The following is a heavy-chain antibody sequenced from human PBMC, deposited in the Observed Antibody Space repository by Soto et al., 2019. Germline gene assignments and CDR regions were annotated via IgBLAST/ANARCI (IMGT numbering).Heavy chain of an antibody. CDR2: IYPGDSDT. CDR1: GYSFTSYW. CDR3: ARAYDSSGYYAFDY. Sequence: PGESLKISCKGSGYSFTSYWLGCVRQMPGKGLEWMVLIYPGDSDTRYSPSFQGQVTISADKSISTAYLQWSSLKASDTAMYYCARAYDSSGYYAFDYWGQGTLVTVSS. D-gene: IGHD3-22*01. J-gene: IGHJ4*02. V-gene: IGHV5-51*01.